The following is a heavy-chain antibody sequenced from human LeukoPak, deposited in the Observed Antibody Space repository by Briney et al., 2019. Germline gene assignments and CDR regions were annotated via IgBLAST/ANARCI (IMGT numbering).Heavy chain of an antibody. J-gene: IGHJ4*02. D-gene: IGHD3-22*01. CDR3: ARGSDYSDSSGHNFDY. Sequence: PSVTLSLTCTVSGGSISSYYWSWIRQPPGKGLEWIGYIYYSGSTNYNPSLKSRVTISVDTSKNQFSLKLSSVTAADTAVYYCARGSDYSDSSGHNFDYWGQGTLVTVSS. V-gene: IGHV4-59*01. CDR2: IYYSGST. CDR1: GGSISSYY.